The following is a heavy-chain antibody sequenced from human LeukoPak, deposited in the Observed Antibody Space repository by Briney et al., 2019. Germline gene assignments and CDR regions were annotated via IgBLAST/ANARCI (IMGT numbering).Heavy chain of an antibody. CDR1: GFTFSGYA. D-gene: IGHD2-15*01. J-gene: IGHJ4*02. CDR2: ISGSGGST. CDR3: AKDDYCSGGSCYSVRFDY. Sequence: GGSLRLSCAASGFTFSGYAMSWVRQAPGKGLEWVSAISGSGGSTYYADSVKGRFTISRDNSKNTLYLQMNSLRAEDTAVYYCAKDDYCSGGSCYSVRFDYWGQGTLVTVSS. V-gene: IGHV3-23*01.